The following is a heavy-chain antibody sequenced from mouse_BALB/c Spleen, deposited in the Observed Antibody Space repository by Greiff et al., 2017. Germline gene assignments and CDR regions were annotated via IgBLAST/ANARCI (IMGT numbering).Heavy chain of an antibody. J-gene: IGHJ1*01. V-gene: IGHV2-9*02. D-gene: IGHD1-1*01. CDR1: GFSLTSYG. CDR2: IWAGGST. CDR3: ARDYYGSSGYFDV. Sequence: QVQLKESGPGLVAPSHSLSITCTVSGFSLTSYGVHWVRQPPGKGLEWLGVIWAGGSTNYNSALMSRLSISKDNSKSQVFLKMNSLQTDDTAMYYCARDYYGSSGYFDVWGAGTTVTVSS.